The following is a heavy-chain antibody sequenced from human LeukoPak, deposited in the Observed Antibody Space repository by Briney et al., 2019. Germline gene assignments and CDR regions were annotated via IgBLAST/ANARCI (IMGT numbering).Heavy chain of an antibody. CDR3: AKDFGYFCGGRCLGVPIDY. CDR1: AFTFSSYA. CDR2: ISGSGGST. Sequence: PGGSLRLSCAASAFTFSSYAMSWVRQAPGKGLEWVSGISGSGGSTYYADSVKGRFTISRDNSKNTLYLQMNSLRAEDTAVYYCAKDFGYFCGGRCLGVPIDYWGQGTLVTVSS. J-gene: IGHJ4*02. D-gene: IGHD2-15*01. V-gene: IGHV3-23*01.